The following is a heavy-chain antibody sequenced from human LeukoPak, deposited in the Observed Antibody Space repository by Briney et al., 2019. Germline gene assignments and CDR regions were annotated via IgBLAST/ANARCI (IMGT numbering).Heavy chain of an antibody. CDR1: GFTFSSYG. D-gene: IGHD6-19*01. CDR2: IRYDGSNK. V-gene: IGHV3-30*02. CDR3: AKDLYVAVAGVVDY. J-gene: IGHJ4*02. Sequence: GGSLRLSCAASGFTFSSYGMHWVRQAPGKGLEWVAFIRYDGSNKYYADSVKGRFTISRDNSKNTLYLQMNSLRAEDTAVYYCAKDLYVAVAGVVDYWGQGTLVTVSS.